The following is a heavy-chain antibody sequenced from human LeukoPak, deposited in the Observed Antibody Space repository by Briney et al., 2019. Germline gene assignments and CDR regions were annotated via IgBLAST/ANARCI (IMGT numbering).Heavy chain of an antibody. CDR1: GYSISSGYY. J-gene: IGHJ6*04. CDR3: ARGRYSSAGMDV. D-gene: IGHD6-25*01. Sequence: SETLSLTCTVSGYSISSGYYWGWIRQPPGKGLEWIGSIYHSGSTYYNPSLKSRVTISVDTSKNQFSLKLSSVTAADTAVYYCARGRYSSAGMDVWGKGTTVTVSS. V-gene: IGHV4-38-2*02. CDR2: IYHSGST.